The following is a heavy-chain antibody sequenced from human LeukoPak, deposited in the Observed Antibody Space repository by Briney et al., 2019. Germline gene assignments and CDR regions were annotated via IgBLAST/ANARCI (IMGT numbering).Heavy chain of an antibody. Sequence: MTGGSLRLSCAASGFTFSNAWMSWARQAPGKGLEWVSYIDSSGTSIHYADSVKGRFTISRDNAKNSLYLQMNSLRAEDTAVYYCARGARPGSIVVVIGLSFDYWGQGTLVTVSS. D-gene: IGHD3-22*01. CDR1: GFTFSNAW. V-gene: IGHV3-11*04. CDR2: IDSSGTSI. J-gene: IGHJ4*02. CDR3: ARGARPGSIVVVIGLSFDY.